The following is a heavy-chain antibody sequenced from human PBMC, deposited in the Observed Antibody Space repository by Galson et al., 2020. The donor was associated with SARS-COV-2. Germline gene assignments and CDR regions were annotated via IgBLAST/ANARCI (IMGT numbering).Heavy chain of an antibody. Sequence: GESLKISCLGSGFDVGYHTMTWVRQAPGKGLEWVSTIGNDGFLTYYPDSVKGRFTISRDSSRQTLYLLMDSVRAEDTATYYCAVFIAGLPHWGQGTLVTVSS. V-gene: IGHV3-23*01. CDR3: AVFIAGLPH. CDR2: IGNDGFLT. CDR1: GFDVGYHT. J-gene: IGHJ4*02. D-gene: IGHD2-15*01.